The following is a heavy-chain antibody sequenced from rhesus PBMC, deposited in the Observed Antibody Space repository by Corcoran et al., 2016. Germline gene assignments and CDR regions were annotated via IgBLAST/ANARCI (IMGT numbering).Heavy chain of an antibody. Sequence: EVQLVETGGGLVQPGGSLKLSCAASGFTFSSYGMSWVRQAPGKGLEWVSAINSGGGSTYDAESVKGRFTISRDNSKNTLSLQMNSLRAEDTAVYYCAKSWAYSSGWYCFDYWGQGVLVTVSS. J-gene: IGHJ4*01. CDR1: GFTFSSYG. D-gene: IGHD6-31*01. V-gene: IGHV3S5*01. CDR2: INSGGGST. CDR3: AKSWAYSSGWYCFDY.